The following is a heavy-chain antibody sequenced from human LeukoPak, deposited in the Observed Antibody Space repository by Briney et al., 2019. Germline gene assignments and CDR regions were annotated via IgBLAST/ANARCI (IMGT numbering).Heavy chain of an antibody. CDR2: IRYDGSNK. V-gene: IGHV3-30*02. D-gene: IGHD3-10*01. Sequence: GGSLRLSCAASGFTFSSYGMHWVRQAPGKGLGWVAFIRYDGSNKYYADSVKGRFTISRDNSKNTLYLQMNSLRAEDTAVYYCAKDSYPTPMVRGASGYFDYWGQGTLVTVSS. J-gene: IGHJ4*02. CDR3: AKDSYPTPMVRGASGYFDY. CDR1: GFTFSSYG.